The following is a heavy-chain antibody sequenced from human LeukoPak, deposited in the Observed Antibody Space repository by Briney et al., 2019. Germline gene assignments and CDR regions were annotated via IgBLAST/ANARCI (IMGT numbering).Heavy chain of an antibody. CDR3: ARVTTTVTT. CDR1: GFTFSSYA. J-gene: IGHJ5*02. Sequence: GGSLRLSCAASGFTFSSYAMHWVRQAPGKGLEWVAVISYDGSNKYYADSVKGRFTISRDNSKNTLYLQMNSLRAEDTAVYYCARVTTTVTTWGQGTLVTVSS. CDR2: ISYDGSNK. D-gene: IGHD4-17*01. V-gene: IGHV3-30*04.